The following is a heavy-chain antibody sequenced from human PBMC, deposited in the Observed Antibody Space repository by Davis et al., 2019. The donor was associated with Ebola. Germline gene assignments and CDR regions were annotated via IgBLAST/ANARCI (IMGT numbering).Heavy chain of an antibody. V-gene: IGHV4-34*01. Sequence: MPSETLSFTCAVYGGSFSGYYWSWIRQPPGKGLEWIGEINHSGSTNYNPSLKSRVTISVDTSKNQFSLKLSSVTAADTAVYYCARPRSSGWYYFDYWGQGTLVTVSS. D-gene: IGHD6-19*01. CDR1: GGSFSGYY. J-gene: IGHJ4*02. CDR3: ARPRSSGWYYFDY. CDR2: INHSGST.